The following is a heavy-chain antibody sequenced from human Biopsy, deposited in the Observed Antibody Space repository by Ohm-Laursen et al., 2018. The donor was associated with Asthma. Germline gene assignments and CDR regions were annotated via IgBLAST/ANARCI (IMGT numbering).Heavy chain of an antibody. V-gene: IGHV3-30*18. D-gene: IGHD5-12*01. Sequence: SLRLSCAASGFSGLTFRVFGMHWVRQAPGKGLKRVAVISYDGSNKYYADTVKGRFTISRDNSNNMLYLQMNSLGAEDTAVYYCAKDLDIVATPHAYCYNGMDVWGQGTTVTVSS. CDR2: ISYDGSNK. CDR1: GFSGLTFRVFG. CDR3: AKDLDIVATPHAYCYNGMDV. J-gene: IGHJ6*02.